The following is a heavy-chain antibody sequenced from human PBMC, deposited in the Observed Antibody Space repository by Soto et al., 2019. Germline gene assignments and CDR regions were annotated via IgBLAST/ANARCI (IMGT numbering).Heavy chain of an antibody. CDR1: GGSISSGGYY. J-gene: IGHJ5*02. CDR3: ARAAHYSSPFRWFDP. D-gene: IGHD6-13*01. CDR2: IYYSGIT. Sequence: QLQLQESGPGLVKPSQTLSLTCTVSGGSISSGGYYWSWIRQHPGKGLGWIGYIYYSGITYYNPSLKSRVTMSVDTSKKQFSLKLSSVTAADTAVYYCARAAHYSSPFRWFDPWGQGTLVTVSS. V-gene: IGHV4-31*03.